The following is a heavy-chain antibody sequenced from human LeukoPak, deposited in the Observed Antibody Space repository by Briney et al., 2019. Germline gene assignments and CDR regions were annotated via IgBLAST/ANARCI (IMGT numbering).Heavy chain of an antibody. CDR1: GGTFSSYA. D-gene: IGHD4-17*01. Sequence: ASVKVSCKASGGTFSSYAISWVRQAPGQGLEWMGRIIPILGIANYAQKFQGRVTITADKSTSTAYMELSSLRSEDTAVYYCAVLHDYGDQRGDYWGQGTLVTVSS. V-gene: IGHV1-69*04. CDR3: AVLHDYGDQRGDY. CDR2: IIPILGIA. J-gene: IGHJ4*02.